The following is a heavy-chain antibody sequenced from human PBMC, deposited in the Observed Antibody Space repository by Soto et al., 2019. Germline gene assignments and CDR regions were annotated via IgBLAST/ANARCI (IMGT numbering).Heavy chain of an antibody. J-gene: IGHJ3*02. CDR1: GFTFSSYG. D-gene: IGHD4-17*01. V-gene: IGHV3-33*01. CDR3: ARDGYGDYDLTAFDI. CDR2: IWYDGSNK. Sequence: GGSLRLSCAASGFTFSSYGMHWVRQAPGKGLEWVAVIWYDGSNKYYADSVKGRFTISRDNSKNTLYLQMNSLRAEDTAVYYCARDGYGDYDLTAFDIWGQGTMVTVSS.